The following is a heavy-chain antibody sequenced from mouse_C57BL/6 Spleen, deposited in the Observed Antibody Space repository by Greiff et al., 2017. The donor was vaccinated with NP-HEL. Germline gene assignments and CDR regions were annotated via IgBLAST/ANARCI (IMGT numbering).Heavy chain of an antibody. D-gene: IGHD1-1*01. CDR2: IYPGNSDT. Sequence: VQLKESGTVLARPGASVKMSCKTSGYTFTSYWMHWVKQRPGQGLEWIGAIYPGNSDTSYNQKFKGKAKLTAVTSASTAYMELSSLTNEDSAVYYCTMRVTTVVAKYYAMDYWGQGTSVTVSS. CDR3: TMRVTTVVAKYYAMDY. J-gene: IGHJ4*01. V-gene: IGHV1-5*01. CDR1: GYTFTSYW.